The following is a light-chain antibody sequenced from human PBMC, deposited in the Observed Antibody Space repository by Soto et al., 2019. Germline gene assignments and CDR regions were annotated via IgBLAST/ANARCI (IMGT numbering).Light chain of an antibody. J-gene: IGKJ2*01. V-gene: IGKV1-39*01. CDR3: QQSSNSPMYT. CDR1: QSIAYY. Sequence: DIQMTQSPSSPSASVGDRVTITCRASQSIAYYLNWFQQKPGKAPKLLIYAASSLQSGVPSRFSGSGSGTDFTLTISSLQPEDFATYYCQQSSNSPMYTFGQGTKLYVK. CDR2: AAS.